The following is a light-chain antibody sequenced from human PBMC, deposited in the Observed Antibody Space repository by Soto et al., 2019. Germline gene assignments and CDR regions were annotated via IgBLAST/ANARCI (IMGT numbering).Light chain of an antibody. CDR1: QSVSIY. CDR3: QQRSNWPLT. CDR2: DAS. J-gene: IGKJ3*01. V-gene: IGKV3-11*01. Sequence: EIVLTQSPATLSLSPGERATLSCRASQSVSIYLAWYQQKPGQAPRLLIYDASNRATGIPARFSGGGSGTDFTLTISSLEPEDFAVYYYQQRSNWPLTFGPGTKVDIK.